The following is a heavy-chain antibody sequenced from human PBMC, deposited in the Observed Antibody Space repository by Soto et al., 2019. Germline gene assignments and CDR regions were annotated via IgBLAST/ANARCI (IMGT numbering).Heavy chain of an antibody. CDR1: GFTFSNAW. D-gene: IGHD6-13*01. J-gene: IGHJ4*02. CDR2: IKSKTDGGTT. CDR3: TTELGGDRISWYRFDY. Sequence: EVQLVESGGGLVQPGGSLRLSCAASGFTFSNAWMSWVRQAPGKGLEWVCRIKSKTDGGTTDYAAHVQGRFTISSDDPKNTLYLQMNSLKAEDTAVYYCTTELGGDRISWYRFDYWGQGTLVTVSS. V-gene: IGHV3-15*01.